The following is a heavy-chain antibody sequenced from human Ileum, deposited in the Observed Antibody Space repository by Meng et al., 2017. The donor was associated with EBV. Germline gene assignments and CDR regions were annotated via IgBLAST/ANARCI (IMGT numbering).Heavy chain of an antibody. CDR1: GDSVSSNSAA. J-gene: IGHJ4*02. CDR3: ARDLEGFDY. CDR2: TYYRSKWYN. Sequence: QEKLHHPGPGLVKPSQTLSLTCAISGDSVSSNSAAWNWLRQSPSRGFEWLGRTYYRSKWYNDYAVSVKSRITINPDTSKNQFSLQLNSVTPEDTAVYYCARDLEGFDYWGQGTLVTVSS. V-gene: IGHV6-1*01.